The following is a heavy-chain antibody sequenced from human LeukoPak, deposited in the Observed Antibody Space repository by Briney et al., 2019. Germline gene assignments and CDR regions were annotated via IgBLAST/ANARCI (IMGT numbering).Heavy chain of an antibody. CDR3: ASLLGYSIDY. V-gene: IGHV4-34*01. CDR1: GGSFSGYY. Sequence: SETLSLTCAVYGGSFSGYYWSWIRQPPGKGLEWIGEINHSGSTNYNPPLKSRVTISVDTSKNQFSLKLSSVTAADTAVYYCASLLGYSIDYWGQGTLVTVSS. J-gene: IGHJ4*02. CDR2: INHSGST. D-gene: IGHD6-13*01.